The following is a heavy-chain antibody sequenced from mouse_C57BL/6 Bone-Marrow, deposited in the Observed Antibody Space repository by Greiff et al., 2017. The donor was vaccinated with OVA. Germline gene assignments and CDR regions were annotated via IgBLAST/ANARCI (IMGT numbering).Heavy chain of an antibody. CDR2: INPSNGGT. CDR3: ARSSDYDGRNFDY. J-gene: IGHJ2*01. V-gene: IGHV1-53*01. D-gene: IGHD2-4*01. Sequence: QVQLKESGTELVKPGASVKLSCKASGYTFTSYWMHWVKQRPGQGLEWIGNINPSNGGTNYNEKFKSKATLTVDKSSSTAYMQLSSLTSEDSAVYYCARSSDYDGRNFDYWGQGTTLTVSS. CDR1: GYTFTSYW.